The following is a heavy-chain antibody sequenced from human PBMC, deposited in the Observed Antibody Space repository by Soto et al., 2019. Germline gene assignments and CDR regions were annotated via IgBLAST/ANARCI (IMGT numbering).Heavy chain of an antibody. J-gene: IGHJ6*02. D-gene: IGHD3-22*01. CDR1: GYTLTELS. CDR2: FDPEDGET. V-gene: IGHV1-24*01. Sequence: ASVKVSCKVSGYTLTELSMHWVRQAPGKGLEWMGGFDPEDGETIYAQKFQGRVTMTEDTSTDTAYMELSSLRSEDTAGYYCATVRYYYDSSGYRGGGYYYYGMDVWGQGTTVT. CDR3: ATVRYYYDSSGYRGGGYYYYGMDV.